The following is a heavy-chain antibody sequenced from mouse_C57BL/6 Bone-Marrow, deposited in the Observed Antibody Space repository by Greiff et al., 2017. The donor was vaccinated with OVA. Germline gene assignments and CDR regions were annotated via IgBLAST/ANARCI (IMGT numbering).Heavy chain of an antibody. V-gene: IGHV1-26*01. CDR3: ASFYGSSYYYAMDY. CDR2: INPNNGGT. CDR1: GYTFTDYY. J-gene: IGHJ4*01. Sequence: VQLKQSGPELVKPGASVKISCKASGYTFTDYYMNWVKQSHVKSLEWIGDINPNNGGTSYNQKFKGKATLTVDKSSSTAYMELRSLTSEDSAVYYCASFYGSSYYYAMDYWGQGTSVTVSS. D-gene: IGHD1-1*01.